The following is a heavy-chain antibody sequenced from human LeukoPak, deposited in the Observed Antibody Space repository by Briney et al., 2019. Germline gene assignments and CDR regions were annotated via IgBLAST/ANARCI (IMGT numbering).Heavy chain of an antibody. J-gene: IGHJ5*02. Sequence: SETLSLTCTVSGGSISSYYWNWIRQPPGKGLEWIGYIYYSGSTNYNPSLKSRVTISVDTSNNQFSLNLTSVTAADTAVYYCARFTPQGYGWGGYNRFDPWGQGTLVTVSS. CDR2: IYYSGST. D-gene: IGHD3-16*01. CDR3: ARFTPQGYGWGGYNRFDP. V-gene: IGHV4-59*01. CDR1: GGSISSYY.